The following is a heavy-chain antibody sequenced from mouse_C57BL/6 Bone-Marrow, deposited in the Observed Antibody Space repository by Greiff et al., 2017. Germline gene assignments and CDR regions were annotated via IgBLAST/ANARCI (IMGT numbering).Heavy chain of an antibody. V-gene: IGHV1-19*01. D-gene: IGHD1-1*01. Sequence: VKLLQSGPVLVKPGASVKMSCKASGYTFTDYYMNWVKQSHGKSLEWIGVINPYNGGTSYNQKFKGKATLTVDKSSSTAYMELNSLTSEDSAVXYCARSYYGLDYWGQGTTLTVSS. CDR3: ARSYYGLDY. J-gene: IGHJ2*01. CDR2: INPYNGGT. CDR1: GYTFTDYY.